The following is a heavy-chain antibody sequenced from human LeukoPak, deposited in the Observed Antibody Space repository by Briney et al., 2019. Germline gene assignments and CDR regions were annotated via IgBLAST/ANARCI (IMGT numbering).Heavy chain of an antibody. CDR3: ARGRPSAEPPDH. CDR2: INPNTGGA. D-gene: IGHD6-6*01. V-gene: IGHV1-2*02. Sequence: ASVKVSCKASGYTFIDYYIHWVRQAPGQGLEYMGWINPNTGGASYAQKFRVRVTMTRDTSSSTVYMQLSTLTSDDTAVYSCARGRPSAEPPDHWGQGTLVAVSS. J-gene: IGHJ4*02. CDR1: GYTFIDYY.